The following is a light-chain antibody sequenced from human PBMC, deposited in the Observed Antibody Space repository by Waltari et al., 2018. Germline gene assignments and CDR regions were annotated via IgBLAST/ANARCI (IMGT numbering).Light chain of an antibody. CDR1: NSDIGAYNY. J-gene: IGLJ2*01. CDR3: SSYTSSDTMI. Sequence: QSALTQPASVSGSPGQSITISCTGTNSDIGAYNYVSWYQQHPGKAPKLIIFEVSNRPSGVSTRFSGSKSGNTASLTISGLQPEDEADYYCSSYTSSDTMIFGTGTKLTVL. V-gene: IGLV2-14*01. CDR2: EVS.